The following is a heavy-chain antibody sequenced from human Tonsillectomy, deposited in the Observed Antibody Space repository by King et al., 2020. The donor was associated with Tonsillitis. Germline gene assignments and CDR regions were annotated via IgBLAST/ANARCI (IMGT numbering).Heavy chain of an antibody. D-gene: IGHD3/OR15-3a*01. J-gene: IGHJ4*03. Sequence: QLVQSGPELRKPGSSVRVSCKASGYTFSNNGIAWVRQAPGQGLEWMGWISGYNGKTTYAQKFLGRVTLSTDKSTNPANLELRSLRSDATALYFCAREGGSGIDSLDMWGQGTLVSVSS. V-gene: IGHV1-18*04. CDR2: ISGYNGKT. CDR1: GYTFSNNG. CDR3: AREGGSGIDSLDM.